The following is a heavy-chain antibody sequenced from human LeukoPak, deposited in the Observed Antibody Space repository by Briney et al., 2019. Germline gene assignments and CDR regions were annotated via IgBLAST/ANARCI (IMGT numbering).Heavy chain of an antibody. CDR2: INHSGST. Sequence: SETLSLTCTVSGGSISSSSYYWGWIRQPPGKGLKWIGEINHSGSTNYNPSLKSRVTISVDTSKNQFSLKLSSVTAADTAVYYCARRRVGANPRYYYYYMDVWGKGTTVTISS. J-gene: IGHJ6*03. D-gene: IGHD1-26*01. CDR1: GGSISSSSYY. V-gene: IGHV4-39*07. CDR3: ARRRVGANPRYYYYYMDV.